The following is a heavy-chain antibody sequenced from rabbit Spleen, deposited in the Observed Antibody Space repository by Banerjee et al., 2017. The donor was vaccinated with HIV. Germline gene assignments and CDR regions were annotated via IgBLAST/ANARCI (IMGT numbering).Heavy chain of an antibody. CDR3: ARDTGSSFSSYGMDL. CDR2: IYGGTTDTT. D-gene: IGHD8-1*01. V-gene: IGHV1S45*01. CDR1: GFSFSSSDY. J-gene: IGHJ6*01. Sequence: LEESGGGLVQPEGSLTLTCKASGFSFSSSDYICWVRQAPGKGLEWIACIYGGTTDTTYYPSWAKGRFTIAKTSSTTVTLQMTSLTVADTATYFCARDTGSSFSSYGMDLWGPGTLVTVS.